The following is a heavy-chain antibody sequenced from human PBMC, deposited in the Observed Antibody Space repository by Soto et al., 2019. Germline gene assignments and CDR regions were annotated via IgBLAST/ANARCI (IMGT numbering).Heavy chain of an antibody. D-gene: IGHD5-18*01. J-gene: IGHJ6*01. Sequence: EVQLLESGGGLVQPGGSLRLSCAASGFTFSSYAMSWVRQAPGKGLEWVSGISGSGGSTYYADSVKGRFTISRDNSKNTLYLQTNSLRAEDTAVYDCAKERGYNYGDDAMDVWGKGPRSPSPQ. CDR1: GFTFSSYA. CDR2: ISGSGGST. V-gene: IGHV3-23*01. CDR3: AKERGYNYGDDAMDV.